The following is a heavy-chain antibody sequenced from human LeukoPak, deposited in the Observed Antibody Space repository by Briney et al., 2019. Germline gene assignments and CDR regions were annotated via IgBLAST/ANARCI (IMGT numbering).Heavy chain of an antibody. Sequence: GGSLRLSCAASRFTFSSYVMSWVRQAPGKGLEWVAVISYDGSNKYYADSVKGRFTISRDNSKNTLYLQMNSLRAEDTAVYSCARTTMVRGTYYMDVWGKGTTVTISS. V-gene: IGHV3-30*03. CDR1: RFTFSSYV. D-gene: IGHD3-10*01. CDR3: ARTTMVRGTYYMDV. J-gene: IGHJ6*03. CDR2: ISYDGSNK.